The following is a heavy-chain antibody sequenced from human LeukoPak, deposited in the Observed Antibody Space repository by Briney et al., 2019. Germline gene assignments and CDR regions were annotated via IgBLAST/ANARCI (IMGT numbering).Heavy chain of an antibody. J-gene: IGHJ5*02. CDR2: MSTSGST. CDR1: GGSLSGYY. D-gene: IGHD1-26*01. V-gene: IGHV4-4*07. CDR3: ARGGRYSGSYFWFDP. Sequence: SETLSLTCTVSGGSLSGYYWSWIRQPAGKGLEWIGRMSTSGSTNYNPSLKSRVTISVDTSKNQFSLKLSSVTAADTAVYYCARGGRYSGSYFWFDPWGQGTLVTVSS.